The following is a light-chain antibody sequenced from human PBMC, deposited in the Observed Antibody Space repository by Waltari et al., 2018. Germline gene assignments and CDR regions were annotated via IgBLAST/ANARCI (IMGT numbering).Light chain of an antibody. Sequence: QSALTQPASVSGSPGQSITISCPGTSPDVGCYNLFTWYQQYPGKAPKLMIYEVSKRPSGVSNRFSGSKSGNTASLTISGLQAEDEADYYCCSYASSGTGVFGGGTKVTVL. V-gene: IGLV2-23*02. CDR2: EVS. CDR3: CSYASSGTGV. J-gene: IGLJ2*01. CDR1: SPDVGCYNL.